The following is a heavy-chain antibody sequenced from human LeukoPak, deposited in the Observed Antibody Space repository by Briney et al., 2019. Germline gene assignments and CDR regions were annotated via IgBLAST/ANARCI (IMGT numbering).Heavy chain of an antibody. CDR1: GYTFTSYD. J-gene: IGHJ5*02. D-gene: IGHD4/OR15-4a*01. CDR3: ARAPDYTEDNWFDP. CDR2: MNPNSGNT. V-gene: IGHV1-8*01. Sequence: ASVKVSCKASGYTFTSYDINWVRQATGQGLEWMGWMNPNSGNTGYAQKFQGRVTMTRNTSISTAYMELRSLRSDDTAVYYCARAPDYTEDNWFDPWGQGTLVTVSS.